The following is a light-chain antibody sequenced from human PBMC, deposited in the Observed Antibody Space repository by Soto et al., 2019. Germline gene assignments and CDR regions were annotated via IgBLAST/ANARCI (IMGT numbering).Light chain of an antibody. V-gene: IGLV1-47*01. CDR2: KNF. Sequence: QSVLTQPASASGTPGQKITISCSGTSSNIGVNYVYWYQQLPGAAPKAVIYKNFHRPYGVPDRFSGSKSGTSASLAISGLRSEDAADYHCVVWEDIMRANYFFGIGNKVTGL. CDR1: SSNIGVNY. J-gene: IGLJ1*01. CDR3: VVWEDIMRANYF.